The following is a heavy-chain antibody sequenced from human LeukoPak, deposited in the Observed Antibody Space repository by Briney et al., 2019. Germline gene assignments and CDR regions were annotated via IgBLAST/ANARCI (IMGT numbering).Heavy chain of an antibody. Sequence: PSETLSLTCTVSGGSISSYYWSWIRQPPGKGLEWIGYIYYSGSTNYNPSLKSRVTISVDTSKNQFSLKLSSVTAADTAVYYCARVADYSAFDYWGQGTPVTVSS. D-gene: IGHD4-11*01. V-gene: IGHV4-59*12. CDR2: IYYSGST. CDR3: ARVADYSAFDY. CDR1: GGSISSYY. J-gene: IGHJ4*02.